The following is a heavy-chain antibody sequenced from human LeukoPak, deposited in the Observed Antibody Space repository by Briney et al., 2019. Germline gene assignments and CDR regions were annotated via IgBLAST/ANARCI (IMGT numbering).Heavy chain of an antibody. D-gene: IGHD5-24*01. CDR1: GFIFKKYW. Sequence: GGSLRLSCAASGFIFKKYWMNWVRQVPGKGLECLANIKEDGSETYYADPVKGRFTISRDNPKNLLFLQINSLRVEDTAVYYCARETPRRGETRDGYRWGQGTVVTVSS. V-gene: IGHV3-7*01. CDR3: ARETPRRGETRDGYR. J-gene: IGHJ4*02. CDR2: IKEDGSET.